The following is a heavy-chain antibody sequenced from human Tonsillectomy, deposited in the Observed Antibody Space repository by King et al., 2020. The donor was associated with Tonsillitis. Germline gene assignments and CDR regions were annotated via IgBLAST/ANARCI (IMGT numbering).Heavy chain of an antibody. J-gene: IGHJ4*02. D-gene: IGHD4-17*01. Sequence: VQLVESGGGLVQPGGSLRLSCAASGFTFSSYWMSWVRQAPGKGLEWVANIKQDGSEKYYVDSVKGRFTISRDNAKNSLYLQMNSLRAEDTAVYYCARDDYGDYAPGDYVDYWGQGTLVTVSS. CDR1: GFTFSSYW. CDR2: IKQDGSEK. CDR3: ARDDYGDYAPGDYVDY. V-gene: IGHV3-7*01.